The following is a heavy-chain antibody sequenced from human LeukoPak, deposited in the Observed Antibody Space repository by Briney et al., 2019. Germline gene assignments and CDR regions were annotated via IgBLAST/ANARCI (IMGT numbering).Heavy chain of an antibody. V-gene: IGHV3-30*18. CDR1: GFTFSSYG. CDR2: ISYDGSNK. J-gene: IGHJ4*02. Sequence: AGGSLRLSCAASGFTFSSYGMHWVRQAPGKGLEWVAVISYDGSNKYYADSVKGRFTISRDNSKNTLYLQMNSLRAEDTAVYYCAKDQGSSGYLFDYWGQGTLVTVSS. CDR3: AKDQGSSGYLFDY. D-gene: IGHD3-22*01.